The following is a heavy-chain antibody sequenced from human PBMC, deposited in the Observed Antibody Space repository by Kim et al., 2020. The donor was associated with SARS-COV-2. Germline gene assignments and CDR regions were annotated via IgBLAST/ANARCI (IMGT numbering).Heavy chain of an antibody. CDR2: ISDSGGNT. D-gene: IGHD3-22*01. J-gene: IGHJ6*04. V-gene: IGHV3-23*01. Sequence: GGSLRLSCAASGLTINTYAMTWVRQAPGKGLEWVSTISDSGGNTYYGDSVRGRFTISRDNSKNMVYLQMNSLRAEDTAIYYCSKREFYYKGGGYYHYAMDVWGEGTTVTVSS. CDR3: SKREFYYKGGGYYHYAMDV. CDR1: GLTINTYA.